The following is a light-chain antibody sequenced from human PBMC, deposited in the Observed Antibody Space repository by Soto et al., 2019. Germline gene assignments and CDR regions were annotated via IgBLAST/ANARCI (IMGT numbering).Light chain of an antibody. Sequence: QSSLTQPPSASGTPGQRVTISCSGSSSNIGTNTVSWYQHLPGTAPKLLIYNNNQRPSGVPDRFSGSKSGTSASLAISGLQSEDEADYYCAAWDDSLSGHVVFGTGTKVTV. CDR3: AAWDDSLSGHVV. V-gene: IGLV1-44*01. CDR1: SSNIGTNT. CDR2: NNN. J-gene: IGLJ1*01.